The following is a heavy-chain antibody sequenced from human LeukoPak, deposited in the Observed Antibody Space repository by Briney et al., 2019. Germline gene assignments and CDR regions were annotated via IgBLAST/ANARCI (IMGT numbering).Heavy chain of an antibody. Sequence: PGGSLRLSCAASGFTFSHAWMSWARQAPGQGLEWVSAISDNSGNTYYADSVKGRFTISRDNSENTLYLQMNSLRAEDTALYYCSNGRTSSGTLQHDYWGQGTLVTVSS. CDR1: GFTFSHAW. CDR3: SNGRTSSGTLQHDY. J-gene: IGHJ4*02. V-gene: IGHV3-23*01. CDR2: ISDNSGNT. D-gene: IGHD6-19*01.